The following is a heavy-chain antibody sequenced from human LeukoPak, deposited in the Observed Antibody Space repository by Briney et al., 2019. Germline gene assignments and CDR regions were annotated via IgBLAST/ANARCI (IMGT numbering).Heavy chain of an antibody. CDR2: INPNSGGT. Sequence: AAVKVSCKASGYTFIDYSLHWVRQAPGQGLEWMGWINPNSGGTNYAQKFQGRVTMTRDTSISTAYMELSRLRSDDTAVYYCARDLSAAGLIFDYWGQGTLVTVSS. V-gene: IGHV1-2*02. CDR1: GYTFIDYS. J-gene: IGHJ4*02. CDR3: ARDLSAAGLIFDY. D-gene: IGHD6-13*01.